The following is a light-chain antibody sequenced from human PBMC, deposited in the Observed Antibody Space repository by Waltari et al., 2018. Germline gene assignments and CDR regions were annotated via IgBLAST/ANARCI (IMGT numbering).Light chain of an antibody. J-gene: IGKJ3*01. CDR3: QQYYSSPLFT. V-gene: IGKV4-1*01. CDR2: WAS. CDR1: QSVLHSSNNKNN. Sequence: DIVMTQSPDSLAVSLGERATINCKSSQSVLHSSNNKNNLAWYQQKPGQPPKLLIYWASTRESGVPDRFSGSGSGTDFTLTISSLQAEDVAVYYCQQYYSSPLFTFGPGTKVDIK.